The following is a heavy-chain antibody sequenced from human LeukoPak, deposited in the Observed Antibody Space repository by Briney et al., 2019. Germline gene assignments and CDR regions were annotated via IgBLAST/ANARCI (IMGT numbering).Heavy chain of an antibody. CDR3: ARDIGGYYWYFDL. J-gene: IGHJ2*01. CDR2: LYYSGST. V-gene: IGHV4-59*01. D-gene: IGHD3-16*01. CDR1: GGSISSYY. Sequence: SETLSLTCTVSGGSISSYYWSWIRQPPGKGLEWIGFLYYSGSTNYSPSLKSRVTMSVDTSKNQFSLKLSSVTAADTAVYYCARDIGGYYWYFDLWGRGTLVTVSS.